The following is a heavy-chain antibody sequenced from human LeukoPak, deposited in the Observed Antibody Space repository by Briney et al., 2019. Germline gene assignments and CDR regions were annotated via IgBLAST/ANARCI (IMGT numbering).Heavy chain of an antibody. J-gene: IGHJ4*02. Sequence: ASVKVSCKASGYTFTSYDINWVRQATGQGLEWMGWMNPNSGSTGYAQKFQGRVTITRNTSISTAYMELSSLRSEDTAVYYCVVVPAATPFDYWGQGTLVTVSS. V-gene: IGHV1-8*03. CDR3: VVVPAATPFDY. D-gene: IGHD2-2*01. CDR2: MNPNSGST. CDR1: GYTFTSYD.